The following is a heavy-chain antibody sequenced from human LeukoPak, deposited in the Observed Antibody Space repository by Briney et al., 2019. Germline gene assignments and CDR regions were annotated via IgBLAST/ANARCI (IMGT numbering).Heavy chain of an antibody. Sequence: LGESLKISCNASGYSFTSYWIGWVRQMPGKGLEWMMIIYPGDSDTRYSPSFQGQVTISADKSINTVYLQWSSLKASDTAMYYCARRGVVAAADHFDYWGQGTLVTVPS. V-gene: IGHV5-51*01. CDR2: IYPGDSDT. J-gene: IGHJ4*02. CDR1: GYSFTSYW. CDR3: ARRGVVAAADHFDY. D-gene: IGHD6-13*01.